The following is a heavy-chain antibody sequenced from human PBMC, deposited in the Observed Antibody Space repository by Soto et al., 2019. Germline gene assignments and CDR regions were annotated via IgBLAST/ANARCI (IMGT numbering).Heavy chain of an antibody. V-gene: IGHV3-23*01. D-gene: IGHD4-17*01. CDR1: GFSFRNYG. CDR3: AKDYDYGDSLPFDY. Sequence: DVQLLEAGGGLVQPGGSLRLSCAASGFSFRNYGMSWVRQAPGKGLEWLSAIIGNGDTAYYADSVRGRFTISRDNSKNTVSLQLNDLGAEDTAIYYRAKDYDYGDSLPFDYWGQGTLVTVSS. J-gene: IGHJ4*02. CDR2: IIGNGDTA.